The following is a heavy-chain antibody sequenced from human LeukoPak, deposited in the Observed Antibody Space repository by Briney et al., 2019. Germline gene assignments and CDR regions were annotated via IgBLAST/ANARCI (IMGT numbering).Heavy chain of an antibody. D-gene: IGHD6-19*01. J-gene: IGHJ4*02. CDR1: GFTFRTYW. V-gene: IGHV3-74*01. Sequence: GGSLRLSCEASGFTFRTYWMHWVRQAPGKGLVWVSRINSDGITTSYADSVKGRFTISRDNAKNSLYLQMNSLRAEDTAVYYCASARRWLSDYWGQGTLVTVSS. CDR2: INSDGITT. CDR3: ASARRWLSDY.